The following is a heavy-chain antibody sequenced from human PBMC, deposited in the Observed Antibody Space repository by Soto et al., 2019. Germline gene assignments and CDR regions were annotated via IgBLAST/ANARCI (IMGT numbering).Heavy chain of an antibody. CDR3: DISRTLVVAATDNWFDP. Sequence: SETLSLTCAVSGGSISSGDYSWNWIRQPPGKGLEWIGYIYFGGSTYYNPSLQSRVTMSVDRSRNQFSLKLNSVTAADTAVYYCDISRTLVVAATDNWFDPWGQGTLVNVSS. CDR1: GGSISSGDYS. CDR2: IYFGGST. V-gene: IGHV4-30-2*01. J-gene: IGHJ5*02. D-gene: IGHD2-15*01.